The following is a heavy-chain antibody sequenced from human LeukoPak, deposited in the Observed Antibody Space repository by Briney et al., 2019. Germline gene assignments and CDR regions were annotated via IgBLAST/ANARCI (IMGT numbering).Heavy chain of an antibody. CDR3: ARPACSSTSCYLYFQY. CDR2: IYPGDSDT. CDR1: AYSFTNYW. Sequence: GESLKISCKASAYSFTNYWIAWVRQMPGKGLEWMGIIYPGDSDTRYCPSFQGQVNIPADRSISTAYLQWISLKASDTARYYCARPACSSTSCYLYFQYWGQGTLVTVSS. D-gene: IGHD2-2*01. J-gene: IGHJ1*01. V-gene: IGHV5-51*01.